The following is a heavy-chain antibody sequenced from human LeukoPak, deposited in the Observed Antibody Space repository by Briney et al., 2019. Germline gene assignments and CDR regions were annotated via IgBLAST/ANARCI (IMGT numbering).Heavy chain of an antibody. CDR1: GFTFSSYN. CDR3: ARNPAKVFPAVY. Sequence: GGSLRLSCAGSGFTFSSYNMNWVRQAPGRGLEWLSYIDRSGTSKYYADSVKGRFTISRDNAKNSLSLQMNSLRADDTAVYYCARNPAKVFPAVYWGQGTLVTVSS. V-gene: IGHV3-48*03. CDR2: IDRSGTSK. J-gene: IGHJ4*02. D-gene: IGHD2-2*01.